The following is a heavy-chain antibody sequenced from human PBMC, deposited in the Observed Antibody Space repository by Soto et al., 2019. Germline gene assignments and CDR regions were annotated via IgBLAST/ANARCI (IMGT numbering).Heavy chain of an antibody. CDR2: ISGSGGST. V-gene: IGHV3-23*01. D-gene: IGHD2-2*01. Sequence: EVQLLESGGGLVQPGGSLRLSCAASGFTFSSYAMSWVRQAPGKGLEWVSAISGSGGSTYYADSVKGRFTISRDNSKNTLYLQMNSLRAEDTAVYYGAKGVVDESAFDIWGQGTMVTVSS. CDR1: GFTFSSYA. J-gene: IGHJ3*02. CDR3: AKGVVDESAFDI.